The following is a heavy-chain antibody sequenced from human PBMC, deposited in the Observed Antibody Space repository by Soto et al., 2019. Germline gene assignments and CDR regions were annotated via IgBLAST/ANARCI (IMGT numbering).Heavy chain of an antibody. D-gene: IGHD1-26*01. J-gene: IGHJ3*01. CDR2: IIPILGSA. CDR1: GGTIISHA. V-gene: IGHV1-69*01. CDR3: ASRERVDAFDV. Sequence: QVQLVQSGAEVKRPGSSVKVSCKASGGTIISHAISWVRQAPGQGLEWMGGIIPILGSANYAQKFQDRLTIIADASTSTTYMELSSLRSDDAAVYYCASRERVDAFDVWGQGTLVTVYS.